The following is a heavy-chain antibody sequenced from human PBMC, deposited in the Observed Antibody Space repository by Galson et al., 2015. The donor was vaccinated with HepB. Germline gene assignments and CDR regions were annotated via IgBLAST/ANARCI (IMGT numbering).Heavy chain of an antibody. D-gene: IGHD6-13*01. CDR3: ARDQEAGTGKYNGLDV. CDR1: EYTFTSYA. V-gene: IGHV1-3*01. J-gene: IGHJ6*02. Sequence: SVKVSCKASEYTFTSYAMHWVRQAPGQSLEWMGWINAGNGNTKYSQKFQGRVTITRDTSASTAYMELSSLRSEDTALYYCARDQEAGTGKYNGLDVWGQGTAVTVSS. CDR2: INAGNGNT.